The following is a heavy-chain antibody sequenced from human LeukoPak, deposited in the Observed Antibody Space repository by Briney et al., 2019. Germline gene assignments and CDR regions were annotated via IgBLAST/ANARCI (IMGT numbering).Heavy chain of an antibody. Sequence: SGGSLRLSCAASGFTFSSYAMSWVRQAPGKGLEWVSAISGSGGSTYYADSVKGRFTISRDNSKNTLYLQMNSLRAEDTAVYYCAKNRAILTGTRYYFDYWGQGTLVTVSS. CDR3: AKNRAILTGTRYYFDY. CDR1: GFTFSSYA. J-gene: IGHJ4*02. CDR2: ISGSGGST. D-gene: IGHD1-7*01. V-gene: IGHV3-23*01.